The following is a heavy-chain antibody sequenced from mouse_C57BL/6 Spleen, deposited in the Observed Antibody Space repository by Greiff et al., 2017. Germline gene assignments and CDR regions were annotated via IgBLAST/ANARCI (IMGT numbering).Heavy chain of an antibody. CDR1: GYTFTSYW. CDR2: IHPNSGST. J-gene: IGHJ2*01. Sequence: QVQLQQPGAELVKPGASVKLSCKASGYTFTSYWMHWVKQRPGQGLEWIGMIHPNSGSTNYNEKFKSKATLTVDKSSSTAYMQLSSLTSEDSAVYYCASLIYYDYDGDYFDYWGQGTTLTVSS. CDR3: ASLIYYDYDGDYFDY. D-gene: IGHD2-4*01. V-gene: IGHV1-64*01.